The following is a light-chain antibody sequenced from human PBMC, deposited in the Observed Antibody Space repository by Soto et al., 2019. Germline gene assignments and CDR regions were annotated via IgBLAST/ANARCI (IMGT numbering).Light chain of an antibody. CDR3: QSYDSTLSARYV. CDR1: SSNIGAGYD. Sequence: QSVLTQPPSVSGAPWQRVTISCTGSSSNIGAGYDVHWYQQRPGTAPKLLIFGNSNRPSGVPDRFSGSKSGTSASLAITGLQAEDEGDYYCQSYDSTLSARYVFGTGTKLTVL. CDR2: GNS. V-gene: IGLV1-40*01. J-gene: IGLJ1*01.